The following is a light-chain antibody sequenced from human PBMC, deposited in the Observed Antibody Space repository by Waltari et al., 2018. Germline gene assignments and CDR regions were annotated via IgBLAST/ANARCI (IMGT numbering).Light chain of an antibody. Sequence: DIQMTQSPSTLSASVGDRVTISCRASQSVGTCLAWYQKKPGKAPKLLIYMASSLDSGVPSRFSGSGSGTDFTLTISSLQPDDFATYSCQQYSSFSTFGQGTKV. CDR2: MAS. V-gene: IGKV1-5*03. J-gene: IGKJ2*01. CDR3: QQYSSFST. CDR1: QSVGTC.